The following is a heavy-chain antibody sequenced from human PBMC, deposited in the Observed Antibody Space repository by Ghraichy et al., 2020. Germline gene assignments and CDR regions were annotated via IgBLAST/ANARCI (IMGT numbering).Heavy chain of an antibody. V-gene: IGHV3-23*01. J-gene: IGHJ5*02. D-gene: IGHD3-22*01. CDR1: GFTFSTYA. Sequence: ETLSLTCAASGFTFSTYAMSWVRQAPGKGLEWVLGIAATGSFTKDADSVKGRFTISRDNSKNTLYLQMNGLRAEDTAVYYCAKLYGAYYNEPADLWGQGTLVTVSS. CDR2: IAATGSFT. CDR3: AKLYGAYYNEPADL.